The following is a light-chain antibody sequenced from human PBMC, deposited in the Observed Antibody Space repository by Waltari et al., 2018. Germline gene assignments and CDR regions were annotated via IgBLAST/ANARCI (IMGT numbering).Light chain of an antibody. CDR1: QRVSSG. J-gene: IGKJ2*01. CDR2: GAP. V-gene: IGKV3-15*01. CDR3: QQYNSCST. Sequence: VLPKSPATLPLPPGERATLPGRASQRVSSGLAWYQQKPGQAPKLLIHGAPNWATGVPARFSGSGSGTEFTLSISSLQSDDFAVYYCQQYNSCSTFGQGTKLEVK.